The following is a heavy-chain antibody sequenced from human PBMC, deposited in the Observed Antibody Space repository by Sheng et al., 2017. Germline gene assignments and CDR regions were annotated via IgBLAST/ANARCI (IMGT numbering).Heavy chain of an antibody. D-gene: IGHD2-15*01. V-gene: IGHV4-34*01. CDR2: INHSGST. CDR3: AREYCSGGTCYGYFDY. J-gene: IGHJ4*02. CDR1: GGSFSGYY. Sequence: QVQLQQWGAGLLKPSETLSLTCVVYGGSFSGYYWSWVRQPPGKGLEWIGEINHSGSTNYNPSLKSRVTISVDMSKNQFSLKLSSVTAADTAVYHCAREYCSGGTCYGYFDYWGQGTLVTVSS.